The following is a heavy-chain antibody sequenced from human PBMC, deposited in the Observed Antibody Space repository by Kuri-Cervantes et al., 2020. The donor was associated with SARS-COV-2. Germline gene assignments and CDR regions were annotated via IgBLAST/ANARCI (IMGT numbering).Heavy chain of an antibody. V-gene: IGHV3-72*01. CDR1: GFTFSGHW. J-gene: IGHJ4*02. Sequence: GGSLRLSCAASGFTFSGHWIHWVRQAPGKGLEWVGRTRNKANSYTTEYAASVKGRFTISRDNSKNSLYLQMNSLRAEDTAVYYCVRDGDHGNFDYWGQGTLVTVSS. CDR2: TRNKANSYTT. D-gene: IGHD7-27*01. CDR3: VRDGDHGNFDY.